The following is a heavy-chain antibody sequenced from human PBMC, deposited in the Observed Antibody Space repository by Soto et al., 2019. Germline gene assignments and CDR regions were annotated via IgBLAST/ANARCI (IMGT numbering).Heavy chain of an antibody. CDR2: ISGSGGST. V-gene: IGHV3-43*02. J-gene: IGHJ4*02. Sequence: GGSLRLSCASSGFTFSSYAMSWVRQAPGKGLEWVSAISGSGGSTYYADSVKGRFTISRDNSKNSLYLQMNSLRTEDTALYYCAKASDSSGYYFDHWGQGTLVTVSS. D-gene: IGHD3-22*01. CDR1: GFTFSSYA. CDR3: AKASDSSGYYFDH.